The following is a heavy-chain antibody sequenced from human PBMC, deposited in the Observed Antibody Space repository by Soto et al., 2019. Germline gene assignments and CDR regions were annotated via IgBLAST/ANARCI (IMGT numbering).Heavy chain of an antibody. J-gene: IGHJ5*02. CDR2: IYYSGST. Sequence: SETLSLTCTVSGGSISSCGYYWSWIRQHPGKGLEWIGYIYYSGSTYYNPSLKSRVTISVDTSKNQFSLKLSSVTAADTAVYYCARDRGAARPDEVLFDPWGQGTLVTVSS. CDR3: ARDRGAARPDEVLFDP. CDR1: GGSISSCGYY. D-gene: IGHD6-6*01. V-gene: IGHV4-31*03.